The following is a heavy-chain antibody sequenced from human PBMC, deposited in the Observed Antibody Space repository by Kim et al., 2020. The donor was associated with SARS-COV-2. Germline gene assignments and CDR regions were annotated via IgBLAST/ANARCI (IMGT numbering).Heavy chain of an antibody. J-gene: IGHJ1*01. D-gene: IGHD3-22*01. Sequence: GGSLRHSCAASGFTFSSYSMNWVRQAPGKGLEWVSSISSSGSYIDYADSVKGRFTITRDNAKNSLYLQMNSLRPEDTAVYYCASDAYYYDSSGPSIDYWGQSTLVTVSS. CDR1: GFTFSSYS. V-gene: IGHV3-21*01. CDR3: ASDAYYYDSSGPSIDY. CDR2: ISSSGSYI.